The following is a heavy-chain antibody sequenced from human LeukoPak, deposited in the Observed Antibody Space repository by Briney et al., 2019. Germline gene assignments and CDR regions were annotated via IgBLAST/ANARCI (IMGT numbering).Heavy chain of an antibody. CDR3: ARETAIGYFDL. CDR1: GGSINSYY. CDR2: IYYSGST. V-gene: IGHV4-59*12. Sequence: SETLSPTCTVSGGSINSYYWSWIRQPQGKGLEWIAYIYYSGSTSYNPSLKSRVTISVDTSKNQFSLKLSSVTAADTAVYYCARETAIGYFDLWGRGTLVTVSS. J-gene: IGHJ2*01. D-gene: IGHD2-2*02.